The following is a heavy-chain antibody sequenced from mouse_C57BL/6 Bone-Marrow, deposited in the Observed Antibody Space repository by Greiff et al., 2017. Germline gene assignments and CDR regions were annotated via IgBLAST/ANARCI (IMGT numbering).Heavy chain of an antibody. D-gene: IGHD2-4*01. CDR3: EAYDYRSYWYFDV. CDR2: IYPGDGDT. J-gene: IGHJ1*03. V-gene: IGHV1-82*01. Sequence: QVQLQQSGPELVKPGASVKISCKASGYAFSSSWMNWVKQRPGKGLEWIGRIYPGDGDTNYNGKFKGKATLTADKSSSTDYMQLSSLTSEDSAVYFCEAYDYRSYWYFDVWGTGTTVTVSS. CDR1: GYAFSSSW.